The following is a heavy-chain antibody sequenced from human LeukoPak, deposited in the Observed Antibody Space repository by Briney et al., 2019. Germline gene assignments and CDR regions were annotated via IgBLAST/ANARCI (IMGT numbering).Heavy chain of an antibody. CDR2: ISAYNGNT. D-gene: IGHD3-22*01. CDR1: GYTFTSYG. J-gene: IGHJ4*02. CDR3: ARARFYDTTGDYFDY. Sequence: GASVKVPCKASGYTFTSYGISWVRQAPGQGLEWMGWISAYNGNTNYAQKLQGRVTMTTDTSTSTAYMELRSLRSDDTAVYYCARARFYDTTGDYFDYWGQGTLVTVSS. V-gene: IGHV1-18*01.